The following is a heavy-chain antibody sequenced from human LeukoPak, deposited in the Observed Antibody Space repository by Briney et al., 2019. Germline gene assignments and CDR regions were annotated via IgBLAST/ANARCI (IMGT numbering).Heavy chain of an antibody. CDR3: AREGDYYCSGGSCYDS. V-gene: IGHV3-7*01. CDR1: GFTFSSYA. D-gene: IGHD2-15*01. J-gene: IGHJ5*01. Sequence: RGSLRLSCAASGFTFSSYAMHWVRQAPGKGLEWVANIKQDGSEKYYVDSVKGRFTISRDNAKNSLYLQMNSLRAEDTAVYYCAREGDYYCSGGSCYDSWGQGTLVTVSS. CDR2: IKQDGSEK.